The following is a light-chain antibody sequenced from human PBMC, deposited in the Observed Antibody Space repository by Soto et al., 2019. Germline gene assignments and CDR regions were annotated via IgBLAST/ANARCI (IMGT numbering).Light chain of an antibody. CDR3: QQYNSYPWA. Sequence: EIVMTQSPATPSVSPGERVTLSCRASQSVSSRLAWYHQKPGQSPRLLIYGASTRATGIPARFSGSGSGTEFTLTISSLHPDDFATYYCQQYNSYPWAFGQGTKVDIK. CDR1: QSVSSR. CDR2: GAS. V-gene: IGKV3-15*01. J-gene: IGKJ1*01.